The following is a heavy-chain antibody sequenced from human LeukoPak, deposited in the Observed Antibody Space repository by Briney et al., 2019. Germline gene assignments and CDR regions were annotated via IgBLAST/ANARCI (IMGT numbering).Heavy chain of an antibody. D-gene: IGHD4-11*01. CDR2: INPNSGGT. CDR1: GYTFTRYY. CDR3: ARASYLLHDYKPQSWFDP. J-gene: IGHJ5*02. V-gene: IGHV1-2*06. Sequence: ASVKGSCKASGYTFTRYYMHCGRQAPGQGLEWMGRINPNSGGTNYAQKLQGRVTMTMDTSISTAYIELSRLRSDDTAVYYCARASYLLHDYKPQSWFDPWGQGTLVTVSS.